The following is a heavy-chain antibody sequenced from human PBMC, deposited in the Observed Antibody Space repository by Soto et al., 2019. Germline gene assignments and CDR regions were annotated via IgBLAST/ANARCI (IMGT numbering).Heavy chain of an antibody. CDR3: ATMCTPATGLYFFAY. Sequence: QVQLQESGPGLVKPSQTLSLTCTVSGGSISSGNYYWSWIRQPPGKGLEWIGFISSSGSTYYSTSLKSRVTIPVDTSKSQFSLNLSFVTAADTSVYYCATMCTPATGLYFFAYWGQGSLVTVSS. V-gene: IGHV4-30-4*01. D-gene: IGHD2-15*01. CDR2: ISSSGST. CDR1: GGSISSGNYY. J-gene: IGHJ4*02.